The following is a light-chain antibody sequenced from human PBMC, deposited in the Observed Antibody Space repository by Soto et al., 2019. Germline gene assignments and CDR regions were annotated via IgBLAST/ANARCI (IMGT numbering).Light chain of an antibody. Sequence: EIVLTQSPGTLSVSPGGRATLSCRASLNVSSSYLAWYQQKPGQAPRLLMIGASSRATGIPDRFSGGGSGTDFTLTISRLEPEDFATYYCQEYETFSPWTFGQGTKVEMK. CDR1: LNVSSSY. CDR3: QEYETFSPWT. J-gene: IGKJ1*01. V-gene: IGKV3-20*01. CDR2: GAS.